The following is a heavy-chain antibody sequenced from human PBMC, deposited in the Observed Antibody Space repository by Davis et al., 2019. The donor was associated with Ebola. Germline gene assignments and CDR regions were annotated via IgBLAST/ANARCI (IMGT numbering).Heavy chain of an antibody. CDR2: IKSKTDGGTT. D-gene: IGHD2-8*01. CDR1: GFTLDNAW. Sequence: GGSLRLSCVGSGFTLDNAWMSWVRQAPGKGLEWVGRIKSKTDGGTTDYAAPVKARFAMSRDDSKNTLYLQMNSLKNEDTAVYYCTTDRYATFDIWGQGTMVTVSS. V-gene: IGHV3-15*01. J-gene: IGHJ3*02. CDR3: TTDRYATFDI.